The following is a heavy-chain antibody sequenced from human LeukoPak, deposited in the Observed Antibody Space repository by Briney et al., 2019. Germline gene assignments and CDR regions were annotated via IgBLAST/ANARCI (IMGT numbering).Heavy chain of an antibody. CDR2: VSNSGGGSTK. Sequence: GGSLRLSCAASGFTFSEHYMSWIRQAPGKGLEWVSYVSNSGGGSTKYYADSVKGRFIISRDNAKNSLYLQMNSLRAEDTAVYYCARAGCSGGSCSVSYYYMDVWGKGTTVTVSS. D-gene: IGHD2-15*01. CDR3: ARAGCSGGSCSVSYYYMDV. CDR1: GFTFSEHY. V-gene: IGHV3-11*04. J-gene: IGHJ6*03.